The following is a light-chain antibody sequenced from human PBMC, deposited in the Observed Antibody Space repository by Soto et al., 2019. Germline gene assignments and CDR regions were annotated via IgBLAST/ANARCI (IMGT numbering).Light chain of an antibody. V-gene: IGKV1-9*01. CDR3: QQYNSYRT. Sequence: DSQLTQSPSFLSASVGDRVTITCRASQDISSYLAWYQQKPGKAPKLLIYAASTLQNGVPSRFSGSGSGTEFTLTISSLQPDDFATYYCQQYNSYRTFGQGTKVDIK. CDR1: QDISSY. CDR2: AAS. J-gene: IGKJ1*01.